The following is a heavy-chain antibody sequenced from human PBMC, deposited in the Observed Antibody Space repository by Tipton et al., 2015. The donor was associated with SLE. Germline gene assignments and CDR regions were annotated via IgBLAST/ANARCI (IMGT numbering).Heavy chain of an antibody. CDR3: ARGLTYSGYSYYFIMDV. V-gene: IGHV4-59*01. CDR1: GGSISDFH. CDR2: IYYSGST. Sequence: GLVKPSETLSLTCTVSGGSISDFHWSWIRQPPGKGLEWIGSIYYSGSTYYNPSLKSRVTTSVDTSKNQFSLKLNSVTAADTAVYYCARGLTYSGYSYYFIMDVWGQGTTVTVS. J-gene: IGHJ6*02. D-gene: IGHD5-12*01.